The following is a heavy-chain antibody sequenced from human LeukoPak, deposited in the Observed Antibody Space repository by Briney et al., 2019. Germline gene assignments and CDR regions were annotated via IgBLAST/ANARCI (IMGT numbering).Heavy chain of an antibody. J-gene: IGHJ4*02. Sequence: GGSLRLSCAASGFTISSYSMNWVRQAPGKGLEWVSYISSSGSAIYYADSVKGRFTISRDNAKTSLYLQMNSLRAEDTAIYYCARDQAWLLPHYFDCWGQGSLVTVSS. CDR2: ISSSGSAI. CDR1: GFTISSYS. D-gene: IGHD3-22*01. CDR3: ARDQAWLLPHYFDC. V-gene: IGHV3-48*01.